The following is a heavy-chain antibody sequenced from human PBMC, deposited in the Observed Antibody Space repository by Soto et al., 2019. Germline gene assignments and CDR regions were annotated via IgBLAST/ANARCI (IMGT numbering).Heavy chain of an antibody. CDR1: GFTFATYR. V-gene: IGHV3-7*01. Sequence: PGGSRRLACAASGFTFATYRMSWARQAPGRWLEWVANIKQDGSEEYYVDSGKGRLDISRDNAKTSLYLQMNSLRAGDTAIYYCVRVMDFWGGFARGNHYAMDVWGQGTTVTVSS. CDR3: VRVMDFWGGFARGNHYAMDV. J-gene: IGHJ6*02. D-gene: IGHD3-3*01. CDR2: IKQDGSEE.